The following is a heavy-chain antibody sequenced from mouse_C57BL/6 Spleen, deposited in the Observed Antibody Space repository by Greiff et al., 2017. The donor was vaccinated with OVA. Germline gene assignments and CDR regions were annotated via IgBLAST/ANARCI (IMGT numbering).Heavy chain of an antibody. Sequence: EVQLQESGPELVKPGASVKIPCKASGYTFTDYNMDWVKQSHGKSLEWIGDINPNNGGPIYTPTFKGKATLTVDKSSSTAYMERRSLTAEDTAVYYCARYGYDDWFAYWGQGTLVTVSA. V-gene: IGHV1-18*01. CDR2: INPNNGGP. CDR1: GYTFTDYN. J-gene: IGHJ3*01. CDR3: ARYGYDDWFAY. D-gene: IGHD2-2*01.